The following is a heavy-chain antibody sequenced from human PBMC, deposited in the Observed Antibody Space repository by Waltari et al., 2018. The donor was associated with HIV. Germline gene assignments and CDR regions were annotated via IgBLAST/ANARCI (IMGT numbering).Heavy chain of an antibody. J-gene: IGHJ6*02. CDR1: GDTGSSSNSA. D-gene: IGHD1-1*01. CDR3: ARDGPGDYYYYGVDV. CDR2: TYYRSKWYS. Sequence: QVVLQQSGPGLLKSSQTLSLTCATSGDTGSSSNSAWNWIRQSPSRGLEWLGRTYYRSKWYSDYALSVRSRITIRADTSKNQFSLQLNSVTPEDTAVYFCARDGPGDYYYYGVDVWGLGTTITVSS. V-gene: IGHV6-1*01.